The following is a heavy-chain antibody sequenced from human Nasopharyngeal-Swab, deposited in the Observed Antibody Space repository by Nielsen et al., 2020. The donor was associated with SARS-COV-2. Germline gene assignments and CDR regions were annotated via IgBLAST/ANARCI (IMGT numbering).Heavy chain of an antibody. CDR3: ARAHIVVVPAHNWFDP. V-gene: IGHV4-4*07. CDR2: IYTSGST. D-gene: IGHD2-2*01. J-gene: IGHJ5*02. Sequence: WIRQPPGKGLEWIGRIYTSGSTNYNPSLKSRVTISVDTSKNQFSLKLSSVTAADTAVYYCARAHIVVVPAHNWFDPWGQGTLVTVSS.